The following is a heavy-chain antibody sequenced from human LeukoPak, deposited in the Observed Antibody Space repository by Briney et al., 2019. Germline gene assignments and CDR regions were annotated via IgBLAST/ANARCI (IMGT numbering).Heavy chain of an antibody. J-gene: IGHJ3*02. D-gene: IGHD5-12*01. CDR2: INPSGGST. V-gene: IGHV1-46*01. CDR3: ARDQALRYSGYRRGDAFDI. CDR1: GYTFTSYY. Sequence: GASVKVSCKASGYTFTSYYMHWVRQAPGQGLEWMGIINPSGGSTSYAQKFQGRVTMTRDTSTSTVYMELSSLRSEDTAVYYCARDQALRYSGYRRGDAFDIWGQGTMVTVSS.